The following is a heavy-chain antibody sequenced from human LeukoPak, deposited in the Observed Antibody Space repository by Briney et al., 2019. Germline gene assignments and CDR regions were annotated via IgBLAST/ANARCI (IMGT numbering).Heavy chain of an antibody. CDR2: ISEYNVNT. CDR3: ARSSGSYYLLFDY. CDR1: GYSFSIYV. V-gene: IGHV1-18*01. J-gene: IGHJ4*02. D-gene: IGHD3-10*01. Sequence: ASVTLSFKASGYSFSIYVINWVRQPPAQGLEWMGWISEYNVNTNYAQNFQGTVTMTTDTSTSTTYMELRTLRSDDAAVYYCARSSGSYYLLFDYWGQGTLVTVSS.